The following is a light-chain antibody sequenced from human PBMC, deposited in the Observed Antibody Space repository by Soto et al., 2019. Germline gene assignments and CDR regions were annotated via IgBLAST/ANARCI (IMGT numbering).Light chain of an antibody. V-gene: IGKV3-20*01. CDR2: ATS. CDR3: QLYDTSLYT. Sequence: EIVLTQSPGTLSLSPGEGATLSCKASQSVSSTYLAWYQHKPGQAPRLLIYATSSRATGIPDRFSGSGSGTDFTLTINRLEPEDCAVYYCQLYDTSLYTFGPGTKVEIK. J-gene: IGKJ3*01. CDR1: QSVSSTY.